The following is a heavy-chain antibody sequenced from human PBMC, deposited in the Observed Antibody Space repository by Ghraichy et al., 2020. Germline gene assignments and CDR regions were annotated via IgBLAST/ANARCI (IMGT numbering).Heavy chain of an antibody. Sequence: SQTLSLTCAVYGGSFSGYYWSWIRQPPGKGLEWIGEINHSGSTNYNPSLKSRVTISVDTSKNQFSLKLSSVTAADTAVYYCARGRARPDYWGQGTLVTVSS. CDR2: INHSGST. D-gene: IGHD5-12*01. J-gene: IGHJ4*02. CDR3: ARGRARPDY. CDR1: GGSFSGYY. V-gene: IGHV4-34*01.